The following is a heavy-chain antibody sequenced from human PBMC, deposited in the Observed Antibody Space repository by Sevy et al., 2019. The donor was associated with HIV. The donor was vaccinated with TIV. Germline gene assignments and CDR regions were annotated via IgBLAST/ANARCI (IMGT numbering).Heavy chain of an antibody. CDR2: IKSKTDGGTT. J-gene: IGHJ4*02. Sequence: GGSLRLSCAASGFIFSNAWMSWVRQAPGKGLERVGRIKSKTDGGTTDYAAPVKGRFTISRDDSKNTLYLQMDSLKTEDTALYYCTTELWCSSTTCPSAFDYSGQGTLVTVSS. CDR1: GFIFSNAW. D-gene: IGHD2-2*01. CDR3: TTELWCSSTTCPSAFDY. V-gene: IGHV3-15*01.